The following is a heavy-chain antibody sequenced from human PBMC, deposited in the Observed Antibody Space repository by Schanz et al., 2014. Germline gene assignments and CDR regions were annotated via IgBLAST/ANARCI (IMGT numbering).Heavy chain of an antibody. CDR3: ASPSGYSDYGTYFDF. V-gene: IGHV3-NL1*01. D-gene: IGHD5-12*01. Sequence: QVQLLQFGGGVVQPGRSLRLSCAASGFTFSSYAMHWVRQAPGKGLEWVSAISGSGGSTYYADSVKGRFTISRDNSKNTLYLQMNSLRTEDTAVYYCASPSGYSDYGTYFDFWGQGTLVTVSS. CDR1: GFTFSSYA. J-gene: IGHJ4*02. CDR2: ISGSGGST.